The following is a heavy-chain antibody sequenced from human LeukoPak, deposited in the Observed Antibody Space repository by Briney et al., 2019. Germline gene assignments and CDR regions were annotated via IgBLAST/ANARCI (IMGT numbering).Heavy chain of an antibody. Sequence: ASVKVPCKASGYTFTLYYMHWVRQAPGQGLEWMGIINPSGGTANYAQKFQGRVTVTRDTPTSTVYMELSSLRSEDTAVYSCARDLFSSSWYGPFYFDYWGQGTLVTVSS. CDR1: GYTFTLYY. CDR3: ARDLFSSSWYGPFYFDY. J-gene: IGHJ4*02. D-gene: IGHD6-13*01. CDR2: INPSGGTA. V-gene: IGHV1-46*01.